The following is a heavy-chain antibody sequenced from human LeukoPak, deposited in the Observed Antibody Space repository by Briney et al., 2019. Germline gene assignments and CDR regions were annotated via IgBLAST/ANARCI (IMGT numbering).Heavy chain of an antibody. J-gene: IGHJ4*02. CDR3: VKRGRTSDYAYDY. V-gene: IGHV3-64D*06. D-gene: IGHD4-17*01. CDR1: GFTFSDYA. Sequence: GGSLRLSCSASGFTFSDYAMHWVRQAPGRGLQFVSAISSSGDYTSYSDSVKGRFTISRDNSKNTLHLQMSSLRPEDTAVYFCVKRGRTSDYAYDYWGQGSLVTVSP. CDR2: ISSSGDYT.